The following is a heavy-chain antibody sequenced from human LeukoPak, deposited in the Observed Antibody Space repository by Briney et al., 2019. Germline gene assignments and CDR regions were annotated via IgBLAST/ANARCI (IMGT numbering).Heavy chain of an antibody. Sequence: SETLSLTCTVSGFSISSGYYWGWIRQPPGKGLEWIGSIYHSGSTYYNPSLKSRVTISVDTSKNQFSLKLSSVTAADTAVYYCARLGITMVRGVIIRRDDAFDIWGQGTMVTVSS. V-gene: IGHV4-38-2*02. D-gene: IGHD3-10*01. CDR3: ARLGITMVRGVIIRRDDAFDI. CDR2: IYHSGST. J-gene: IGHJ3*02. CDR1: GFSISSGYY.